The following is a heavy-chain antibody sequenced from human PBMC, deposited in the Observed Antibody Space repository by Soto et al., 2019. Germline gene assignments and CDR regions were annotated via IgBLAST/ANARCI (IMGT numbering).Heavy chain of an antibody. D-gene: IGHD2-2*02. CDR1: GGSISSGGYS. J-gene: IGHJ3*02. Sequence: SETLSLTCAVSGGSISSGGYSWSWIRQPPGKGLEWIGYIYHSGSTYYNPSLKSRVTISVDRSKNQFSLKLSSVTAADTAVYYCARSSRAIESRVAFGIWGQGTMVTVSS. CDR2: IYHSGST. V-gene: IGHV4-30-2*01. CDR3: ARSSRAIESRVAFGI.